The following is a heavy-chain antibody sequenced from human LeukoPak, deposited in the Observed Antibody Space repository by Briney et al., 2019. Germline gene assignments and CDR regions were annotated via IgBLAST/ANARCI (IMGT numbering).Heavy chain of an antibody. CDR1: GYTFTSYY. CDR2: INPSGGST. J-gene: IGHJ3*02. D-gene: IGHD3-22*01. Sequence: ASVKVSCKASGYTFTSYYMHWVRQAPGQGLEWMGVINPSGGSTSYAQKFQGRVTMTRDTSTSTVYMELSSLRSEDTAVYYCAVPYYYDSSGDDAFDIWGQGTMVTVSS. V-gene: IGHV1-46*01. CDR3: AVPYYYDSSGDDAFDI.